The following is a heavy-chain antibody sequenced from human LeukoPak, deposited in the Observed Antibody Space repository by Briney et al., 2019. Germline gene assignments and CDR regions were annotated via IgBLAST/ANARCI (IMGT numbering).Heavy chain of an antibody. Sequence: PSETLSLTCAVSGSSISTDYYWSWIRQPPGKGLEWIGSIQHNGRIYYSPSLKSRATLSLDTSKNQLSLRLSSLTAADTALYFCSRESSSSSDYWGQGTLVTVSS. J-gene: IGHJ4*02. CDR2: IQHNGRI. CDR3: SRESSSSSDY. V-gene: IGHV4-38-2*02. D-gene: IGHD6-6*01. CDR1: GSSISTDYY.